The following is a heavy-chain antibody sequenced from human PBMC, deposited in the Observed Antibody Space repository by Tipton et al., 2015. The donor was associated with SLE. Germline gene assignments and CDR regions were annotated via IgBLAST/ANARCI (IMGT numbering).Heavy chain of an antibody. J-gene: IGHJ2*01. CDR1: GGSISSYY. D-gene: IGHD3-16*01. V-gene: IGHV4-59*01. CDR2: IYYSGST. Sequence: LRLSCTVSGGSISSYYWSWIRQPPRKGLEWIGYIYYSGSTNYNPSLKSRVTISVDTSKNQFSLKLSSVTAADTAVYYCARGPGGDPPFYWYFDLWGRGTLVTVSS. CDR3: ARGPGGDPPFYWYFDL.